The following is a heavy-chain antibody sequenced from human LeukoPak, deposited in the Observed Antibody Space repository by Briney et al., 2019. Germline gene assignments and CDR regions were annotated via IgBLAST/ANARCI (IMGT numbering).Heavy chain of an antibody. Sequence: GRSLRFSCAASGFTFNIYGIHWVRQAPGKGLEWVAVIWNDGSIKYYADSVKGRFTISRDNSKNMLYLQMNSLRVEDTAVYYCARAVGPFDFWGQGTRVIVSS. J-gene: IGHJ3*01. CDR2: IWNDGSIK. V-gene: IGHV3-33*01. CDR1: GFTFNIYG. CDR3: ARAVGPFDF.